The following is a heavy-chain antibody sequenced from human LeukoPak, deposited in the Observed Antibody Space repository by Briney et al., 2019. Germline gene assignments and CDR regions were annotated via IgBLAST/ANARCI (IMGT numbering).Heavy chain of an antibody. CDR3: AKGVDASGIYYYFYMDV. V-gene: IGHV3-23*01. CDR2: ISGSGGSR. Sequence: RGSLRLSCAASGFTFSNFAMTWVRQAPGKGLEWVSSISGSGGSRYYVDSVKGRITISRDKSKNTLYLQMNNLRAEDTAVYYCAKGVDASGIYYYFYMDVWGKGTTVSVSS. D-gene: IGHD3-16*01. J-gene: IGHJ6*03. CDR1: GFTFSNFA.